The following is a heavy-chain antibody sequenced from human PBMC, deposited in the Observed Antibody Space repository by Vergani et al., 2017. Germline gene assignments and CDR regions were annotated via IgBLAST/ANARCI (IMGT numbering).Heavy chain of an antibody. D-gene: IGHD5-12*01. J-gene: IGHJ4*02. Sequence: EVQLLESGGGLVQPGGSLRLSCAASGFMFSSYAMSWVRQAPGKGLEWVSAISDSGGSTYYADSVKGRFTISRDNSKNTLYLQMNSLIADDTAVYYCANLPSGYDLGVQGDYWGQGTLVTVSS. CDR2: ISDSGGST. V-gene: IGHV3-23*01. CDR1: GFMFSSYA. CDR3: ANLPSGYDLGVQGDY.